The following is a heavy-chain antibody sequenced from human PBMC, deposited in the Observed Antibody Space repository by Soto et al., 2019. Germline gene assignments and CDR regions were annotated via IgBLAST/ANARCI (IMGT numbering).Heavy chain of an antibody. CDR2: INAANGDT. V-gene: IGHV1-3*01. CDR1: GYTITSYH. D-gene: IGHD3-10*01. Sequence: GASVSVSCKASGYTITSYHMHWVRQAPGQNLELMGWINAANGDTEYSKNFQGRVTITRDTSASTAYMELSGLRYEDTAVYYCARKDYYGSGSYHFDYLGQGPLVTVSS. J-gene: IGHJ4*02. CDR3: ARKDYYGSGSYHFDY.